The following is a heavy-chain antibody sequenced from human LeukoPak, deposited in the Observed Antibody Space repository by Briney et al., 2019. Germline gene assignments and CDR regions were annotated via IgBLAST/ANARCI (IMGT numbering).Heavy chain of an antibody. V-gene: IGHV3-30-3*01. CDR3: ARAVLLWFGDRDAFDI. D-gene: IGHD3-10*01. CDR2: ISYDGSNK. Sequence: GGSLRLSCAASGFTFSSYAMHWVRQAPGKGLEWVAVISYDGSNKYYADSVKGRFTISRDNSKNTLYLQMNSLRAEDTAVYYCARAVLLWFGDRDAFDIWGQGTVVTVSS. J-gene: IGHJ3*02. CDR1: GFTFSSYA.